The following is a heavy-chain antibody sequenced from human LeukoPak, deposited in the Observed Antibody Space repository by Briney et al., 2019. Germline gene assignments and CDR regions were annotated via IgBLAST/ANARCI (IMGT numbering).Heavy chain of an antibody. CDR3: ARPHSAMGTLR. V-gene: IGHV4-38-2*01. CDR2: IYHSGST. Sequence: SETLSLTCAVSGYSISSGYYWGWIRQPPGKGLEWIGSIYHSGSTYYNPSLKSRVTISVDTSKNQFSLKLSSVTAADTAVYYCARPHSAMGTLRWGQGTLVTVSS. J-gene: IGHJ4*02. CDR1: GYSISSGYY. D-gene: IGHD7-27*01.